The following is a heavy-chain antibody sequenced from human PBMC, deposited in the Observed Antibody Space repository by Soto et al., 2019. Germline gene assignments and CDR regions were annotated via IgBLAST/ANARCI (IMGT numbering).Heavy chain of an antibody. CDR3: ARDLGYDSSDEYGDY. D-gene: IGHD3-22*01. Sequence: QVQLVQSGAEVKKPGSSVKVSCKASGGTFSSYAISWVRQAPGQGLEWMGGIIPIFGTANNAQKFQGRVTITAFKSTITAYMELSRLRHEDTGVYYCARDLGYDSSDEYGDYWGQGTLVTVS. CDR2: IIPIFGTA. V-gene: IGHV1-69*06. CDR1: GGTFSSYA. J-gene: IGHJ4*02.